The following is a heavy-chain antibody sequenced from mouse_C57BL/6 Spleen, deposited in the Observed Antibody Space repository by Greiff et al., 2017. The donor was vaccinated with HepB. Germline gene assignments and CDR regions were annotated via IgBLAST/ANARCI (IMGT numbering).Heavy chain of an antibody. Sequence: QVQLQQSGAELVRPGTSVKMSCKASGYTFTNYWTGWAKQRPGHGLEWIGDIYTGGGYTNYNEKSKGKATLTADKSSRTAYMQFSSLTSEDSAIYYCARRGSFYAMDYWGQGTSVTVSS. CDR1: GYTFTNYW. J-gene: IGHJ4*01. V-gene: IGHV1-63*01. CDR3: ARRGSFYAMDY. CDR2: IYTGGGYT.